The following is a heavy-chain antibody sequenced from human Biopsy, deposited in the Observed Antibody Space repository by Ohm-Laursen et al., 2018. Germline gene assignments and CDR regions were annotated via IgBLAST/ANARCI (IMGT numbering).Heavy chain of an antibody. D-gene: IGHD2-2*01. Sequence: GTLSFTCAVYDGSFSGYYWSWLRQSPGMGLEWIGEINPSGGTNYNPSLAGRVSISLDTSKIHLALKLSSVTAADTAVYYCASVAGPRTDYYYPNMDVWGRGTTVTVSS. CDR3: ASVAGPRTDYYYPNMDV. J-gene: IGHJ6*02. V-gene: IGHV4-34*01. CDR2: INPSGGT. CDR1: DGSFSGYY.